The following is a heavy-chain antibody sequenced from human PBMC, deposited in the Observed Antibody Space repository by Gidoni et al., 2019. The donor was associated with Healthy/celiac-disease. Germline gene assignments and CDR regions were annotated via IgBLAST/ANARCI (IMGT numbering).Heavy chain of an antibody. CDR2: IYYSGST. V-gene: IGHV4-59*01. CDR1: GGSISSYY. D-gene: IGHD5-12*01. CDR3: ARGGGVEMATITDY. Sequence: QVQLQESGPGLVKPSETLSPTCTVSGGSISSYYWSWIRQPPGKGLEWIGYIYYSGSTNYNPSLKSRVTISVDTSKNQFSLKLSSVTAADTAVYYCARGGGVEMATITDYWGQGTLVTVSS. J-gene: IGHJ4*02.